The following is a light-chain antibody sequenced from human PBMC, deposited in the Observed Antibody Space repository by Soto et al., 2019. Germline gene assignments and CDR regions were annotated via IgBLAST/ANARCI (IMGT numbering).Light chain of an antibody. V-gene: IGLV2-14*01. CDR1: SSDVGAYNY. J-gene: IGLJ3*02. Sequence: QSALTQPASVSGSPGQSITISCTGTSSDVGAYNYVSWYQQHPGKAPKLMIYEVRNRPSGVSDRFSGSRSGNTASLTISGLQAEDESAYYCSSYTSSSTWVFGGGTQLTVL. CDR2: EVR. CDR3: SSYTSSSTWV.